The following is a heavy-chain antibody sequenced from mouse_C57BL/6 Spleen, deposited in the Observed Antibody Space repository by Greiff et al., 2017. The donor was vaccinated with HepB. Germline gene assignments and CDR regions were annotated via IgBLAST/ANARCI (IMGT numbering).Heavy chain of an antibody. CDR1: GYTFTSYG. J-gene: IGHJ2*01. D-gene: IGHD1-1*01. CDR3: RFITTVVSYGYFDY. Sequence: QVQLKQSGAELARPGASVKLSCKASGYTFTSYGISWVKQRTGQGLEWIGEIYPRSGNTYYNEKFKGKATLTADKSSSTAYMELRSRTSEDSAVYFCRFITTVVSYGYFDYWGQGTTLTVSS. CDR2: IYPRSGNT. V-gene: IGHV1-81*01.